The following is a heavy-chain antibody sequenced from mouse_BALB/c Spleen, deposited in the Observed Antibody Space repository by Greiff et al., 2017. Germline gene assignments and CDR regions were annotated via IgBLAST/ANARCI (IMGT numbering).Heavy chain of an antibody. J-gene: IGHJ3*01. V-gene: IGHV5-9-4*01. Sequence: EVQLVESGGGLVKPGGSLKLSCAASGFTFSSYAMSWVRQSPEKRLEWVAEISSGGSYTYYPDTVTGRFTISRDNAKNTLYLEMSSLRSEDTAMYYCARVEYYGSSYWFADWGQGTLVTVSA. CDR1: GFTFSSYA. CDR2: ISSGGSYT. D-gene: IGHD1-1*01. CDR3: ARVEYYGSSYWFAD.